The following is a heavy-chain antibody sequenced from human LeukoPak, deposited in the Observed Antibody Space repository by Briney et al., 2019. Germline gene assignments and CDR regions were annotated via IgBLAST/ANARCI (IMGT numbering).Heavy chain of an antibody. J-gene: IGHJ4*02. V-gene: IGHV1-18*01. D-gene: IGHD3-10*01. CDR1: GYTFTSYG. CDR2: ISAYNGNT. Sequence: GASVMVSSKASGYTFTSYGISWVRQAPGQGLEWLGWISAYNGNTNYAQKLQGRVTMTTDTSTSTAYMELRSLRSDDTAVYYCARDFIGYYGSGSYGDYWGQGTLVTVSS. CDR3: ARDFIGYYGSGSYGDY.